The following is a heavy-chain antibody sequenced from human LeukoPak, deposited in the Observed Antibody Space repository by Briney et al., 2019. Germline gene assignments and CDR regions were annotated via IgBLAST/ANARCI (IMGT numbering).Heavy chain of an antibody. V-gene: IGHV3-23*01. D-gene: IGHD3-22*01. CDR3: AKASPTSHRSTYSCYCDY. CDR1: GFTFSSYG. CDR2: VSDSGGDT. J-gene: IGHJ4*02. Sequence: GGSLRLSCAASGFTFSSYGMNWVRQAPGKGLEWIAGVSDSGGDTYYADSVKGRFTISRDNSKNTLYLQMNSLKAEDTAVYYCAKASPTSHRSTYSCYCDYWGQGTLVTVSS.